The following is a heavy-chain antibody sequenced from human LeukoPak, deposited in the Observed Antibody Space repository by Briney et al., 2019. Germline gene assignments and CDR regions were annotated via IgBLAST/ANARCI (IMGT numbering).Heavy chain of an antibody. D-gene: IGHD3-3*01. Sequence: EPGGSLRLSCAASGFTFSSYGMHWVRQAPGKGLEWVAVISYDGSNKYYADSVKGRFTISRDNSKNTLYLQMNSLRAEDTAVYYXXXXXXXXXXXXGYYTSSDYWGQGTLVTVSS. CDR3: XXXXXXXXXXXGYYTSSDY. J-gene: IGHJ4*02. CDR1: GFTFSSYG. V-gene: IGHV3-30*03. CDR2: ISYDGSNK.